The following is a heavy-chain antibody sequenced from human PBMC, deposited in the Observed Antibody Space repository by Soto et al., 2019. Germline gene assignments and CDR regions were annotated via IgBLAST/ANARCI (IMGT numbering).Heavy chain of an antibody. J-gene: IGHJ4*02. V-gene: IGHV1-18*01. CDR3: ARDAGVSGELYY. D-gene: IGHD3-16*01. CDR2: ISAYNGNT. CDR1: GYTFTSYG. Sequence: QVQLVQSGAEVKKPGASVKVSCKASGYTFTSYGISWVRQAPGQGLEWMGWISAYNGNTNYAQKLQGRVTMTTDTSPGTAYIEVGSLRSDDTAVYYCARDAGVSGELYYWGQGTLVTVSS.